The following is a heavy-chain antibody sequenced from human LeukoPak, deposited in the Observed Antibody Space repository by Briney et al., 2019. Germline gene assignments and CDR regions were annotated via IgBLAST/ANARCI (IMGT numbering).Heavy chain of an antibody. D-gene: IGHD3-22*01. Sequence: SETLSLTCTVSDGSISPYHWSWIRQPPGKGLEWIGYIYYSGSTNYNPSLTGRVTISVDTSKNQFSLKLSSVTAADTAVYYCAREYNYYDSSGWDAFEIWGQGTMVTVSS. V-gene: IGHV4-59*01. CDR3: AREYNYYDSSGWDAFEI. J-gene: IGHJ3*02. CDR2: IYYSGST. CDR1: DGSISPYH.